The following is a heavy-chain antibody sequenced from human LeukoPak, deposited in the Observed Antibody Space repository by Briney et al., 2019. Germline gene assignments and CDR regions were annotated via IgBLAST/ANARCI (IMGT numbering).Heavy chain of an antibody. CDR1: AYTFTSYG. J-gene: IGHJ5*02. CDR3: ARYELTYYDILTGYYRESMRFDP. D-gene: IGHD3-9*01. V-gene: IGHV1-18*04. CDR2: ISAYNGNT. Sequence: SVQVSCRASAYTFTSYGISWVRQAPRQGLERMGWISAYNGNTTYAQKLQGRVTMTTDTSTSTAYIELRSLRSDDTALYYCARYELTYYDILTGYYRESMRFDPWGQGTLVTVSS.